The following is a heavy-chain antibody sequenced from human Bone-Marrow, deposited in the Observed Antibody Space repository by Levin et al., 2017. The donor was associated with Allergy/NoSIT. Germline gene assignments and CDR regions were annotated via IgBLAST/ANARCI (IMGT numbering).Heavy chain of an antibody. D-gene: IGHD5-24*01. CDR1: GFSFRNYA. J-gene: IGHJ4*02. CDR3: AKGWLQYDYFDF. CDR2: ISGYGTNT. V-gene: IGHV3-23*01. Sequence: PGGSLRLSCAASGFSFRNYAMSWVRQAPGKGLEWVSTISGYGTNTFYADSMRGRFTISKDNSKNLLFLQINTLRVEDTAVYYCAKGWLQYDYFDFWGQGTLVTVSS.